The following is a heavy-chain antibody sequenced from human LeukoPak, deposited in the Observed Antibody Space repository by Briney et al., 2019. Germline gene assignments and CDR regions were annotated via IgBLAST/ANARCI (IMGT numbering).Heavy chain of an antibody. V-gene: IGHV1-69*13. Sequence: GALVKVSCKASGGTFSSYAISWVRQAPGQGLEWMGGIIPIFGTANYAQKFQGGVTITADESTSTAYMELSSLRPEDTAVYYCASGYDSSTYYFDYWGQGTLVTVSS. J-gene: IGHJ4*02. CDR3: ASGYDSSTYYFDY. CDR1: GGTFSSYA. CDR2: IIPIFGTA. D-gene: IGHD5-12*01.